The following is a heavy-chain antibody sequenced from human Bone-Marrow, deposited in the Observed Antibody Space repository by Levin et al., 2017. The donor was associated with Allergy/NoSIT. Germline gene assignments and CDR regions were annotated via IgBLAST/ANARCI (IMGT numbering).Heavy chain of an antibody. Sequence: LSLTCAASGFTFRTYTMTWVRQAPGKGLEWVSTITGNSVYTYYADSVKGRFTISRDNSKNTLYLQMNSLRADDTAVYYCAKDGDSYASPLDAFDIWGQGTMVTVSS. V-gene: IGHV3-23*01. CDR2: ITGNSVYT. CDR3: AKDGDSYASPLDAFDI. J-gene: IGHJ3*02. CDR1: GFTFRTYT. D-gene: IGHD5-18*01.